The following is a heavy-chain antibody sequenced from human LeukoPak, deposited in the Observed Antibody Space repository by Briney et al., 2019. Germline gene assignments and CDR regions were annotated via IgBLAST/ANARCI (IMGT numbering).Heavy chain of an antibody. CDR1: GGSISSYY. CDR2: IYYSGST. Sequence: SETLSLTCTVSGGSISSYYWSWIRQPPGKGLEWIGYIYYSGSTNYNPSLKSRVTISVDTSKNQFSLKLSSVTAADTAVYYCARARDVYRYYFDYWGQGTLVTVSS. V-gene: IGHV4-59*01. CDR3: ARARDVYRYYFDY. J-gene: IGHJ4*02. D-gene: IGHD5/OR15-5a*01.